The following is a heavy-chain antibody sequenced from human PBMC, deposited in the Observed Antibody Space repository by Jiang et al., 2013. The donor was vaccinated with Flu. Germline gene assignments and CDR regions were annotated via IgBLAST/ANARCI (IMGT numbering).Heavy chain of an antibody. J-gene: IGHJ4*02. D-gene: IGHD1/OR15-1a*01. CDR2: IYHSGNT. V-gene: IGHV4-38-2*01. CDR1: DYSISNDYY. CDR3: GRGSTPGTSYCPFSL. Sequence: PGLVKPSETLSLTCAVSDYSISNDYYWGWIRQPPGKGLEWIGNIYHSGNTYYNPSLKSRVTISIDTSKNQFSLKLSSVTAAGTAMYYCGRGSTPGTSYCPFSLWGQGTLVTVSS.